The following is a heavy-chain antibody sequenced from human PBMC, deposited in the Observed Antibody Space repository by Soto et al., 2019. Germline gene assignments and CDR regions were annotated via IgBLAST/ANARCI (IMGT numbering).Heavy chain of an antibody. CDR3: AGGRYGAAEYFDL. D-gene: IGHD3-10*01. V-gene: IGHV4-4*02. J-gene: IGHJ2*01. Sequence: QVQLQESGPGLVKPSGTLSLTCAVSGGSISSSNWWSWVRQPPGKGLEWIGEIYHSGSTNYNPSLRSRVPISVDKPKHQFAPKLSSVTAGDTAVYYGAGGRYGAAEYFDLWGRGTLVTVSS. CDR1: GGSISSSNW. CDR2: IYHSGST.